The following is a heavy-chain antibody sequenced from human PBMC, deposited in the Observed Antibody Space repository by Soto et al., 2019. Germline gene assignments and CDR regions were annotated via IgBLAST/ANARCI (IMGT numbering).Heavy chain of an antibody. CDR1: GGSFSAYH. V-gene: IGHV4-34*01. Sequence: QVQVLQWGAGLLKPSETLSLTCGVSGGSFSAYHWSWVRQPPGKGLEWIAEINHGSTNYNPSLKSRVTTSEATYKDEIALKLRFVTAAYTAVYYCARGPKYCDSVDSWGQGTLVTVSS. D-gene: IGHD3-9*01. CDR2: INHGST. J-gene: IGHJ4*02. CDR3: ARGPKYCDSVDS.